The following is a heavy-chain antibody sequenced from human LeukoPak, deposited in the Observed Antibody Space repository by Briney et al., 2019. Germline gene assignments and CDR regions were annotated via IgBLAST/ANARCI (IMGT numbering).Heavy chain of an antibody. V-gene: IGHV3-74*01. CDR2: INTDGIST. CDR3: ARGITMIVVAHDY. CDR1: GFTFSSYW. J-gene: IGHJ4*02. D-gene: IGHD3-22*01. Sequence: GCLRLSCAASGFTFSSYWMHWVRQAPGKGLVWVSRINTDGISTSYADSVKGRFTISRDNAKNTLYLQMNSLRAEDTAVYYCARGITMIVVAHDYWGQGTLVTASS.